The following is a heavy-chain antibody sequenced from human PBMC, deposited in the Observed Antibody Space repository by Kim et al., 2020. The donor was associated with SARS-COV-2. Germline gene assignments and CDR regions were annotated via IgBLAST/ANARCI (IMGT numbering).Heavy chain of an antibody. CDR3: ARQIYGNFDY. Sequence: STYYNPSLKSRVTISVDTSKNQFSLKLSSVTAADTAVYYCARQIYGNFDYWGQGTLVTVSS. D-gene: IGHD5-12*01. J-gene: IGHJ4*02. V-gene: IGHV4-39*01. CDR2: ST.